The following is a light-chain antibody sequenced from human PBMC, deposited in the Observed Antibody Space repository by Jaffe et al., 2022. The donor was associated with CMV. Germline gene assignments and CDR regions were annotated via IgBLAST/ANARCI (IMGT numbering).Light chain of an antibody. CDR3: CSYTGSQTFV. J-gene: IGLJ2*01. CDR2: DVN. Sequence: QSALTQPRSVSGSPGQSVTISCTGTSSDVGGYDHVSWYQQHPGKAPKLMIYDVNNRPSGVPDRFSGSKSGNTASLIISGLQADDEADFYCCSYTGSQTFVFGGGTKLTVL. CDR1: SSDVGGYDH. V-gene: IGLV2-11*01.